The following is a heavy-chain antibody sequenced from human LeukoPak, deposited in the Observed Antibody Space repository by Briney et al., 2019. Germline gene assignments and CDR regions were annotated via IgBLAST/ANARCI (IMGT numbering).Heavy chain of an antibody. CDR2: ISGSHT. CDR1: GFTISGFW. V-gene: IGHV3-23*01. CDR3: AKVNWEDYVWGNC. D-gene: IGHD3-16*01. J-gene: IGHJ4*02. Sequence: GGSLRLSCAASGFTISGFWMHWVRQVPGEGLVWVAGISGSHTFYADSVKGRFTFSRDNSKNTMYLQMNSLRVEDTAVYYCAKVNWEDYVWGNCWGQGTLVTVSS.